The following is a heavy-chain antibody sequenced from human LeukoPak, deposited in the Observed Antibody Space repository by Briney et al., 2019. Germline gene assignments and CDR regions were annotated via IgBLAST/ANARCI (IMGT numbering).Heavy chain of an antibody. J-gene: IGHJ4*02. V-gene: IGHV4-30-2*01. D-gene: IGHD3-22*01. Sequence: SETLSLTCTVSGGSISSGGYYWSWIRQPPGKGLEWIGYIYHSGSTYYNPSLKSRVTISVDRSKNQFSLKLSSVTAADTAVYYCARMVHSSGIPFDYWGQGTLVTVSS. CDR3: ARMVHSSGIPFDY. CDR1: GGSISSGGYY. CDR2: IYHSGST.